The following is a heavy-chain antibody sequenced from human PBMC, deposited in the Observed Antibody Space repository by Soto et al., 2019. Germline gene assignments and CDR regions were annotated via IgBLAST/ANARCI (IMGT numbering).Heavy chain of an antibody. CDR1: GFTFSNYG. Sequence: EVQLLESGGNLVQPAGSLRLSCAASGFTFSNYGMNWVRQAPGQGLEWVSAISGGGTSPHYADSVKGRFTISRDNSKNTLYLQMNRLRADDTALYYCAKSGIVATMRTFSWLDSWGQGTLVTVSS. CDR3: AKSGIVATMRTFSWLDS. J-gene: IGHJ5*01. V-gene: IGHV3-23*01. D-gene: IGHD2-2*01. CDR2: ISGGGTSP.